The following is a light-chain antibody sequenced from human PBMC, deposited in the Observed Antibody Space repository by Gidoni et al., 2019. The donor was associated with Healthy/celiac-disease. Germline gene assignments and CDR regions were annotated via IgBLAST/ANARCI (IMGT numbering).Light chain of an antibody. V-gene: IGKV1-39*01. Sequence: DIQMTQSPSSLSASVGDRVTITCRASQSISSYLNWSQQKPGKAPKLLIYAASSLHSGVPSRFSGSGSGTDFTLTISSLQPEDFATYYCQQSYSTPGTFGPGTKVDIK. J-gene: IGKJ3*01. CDR1: QSISSY. CDR3: QQSYSTPGT. CDR2: AAS.